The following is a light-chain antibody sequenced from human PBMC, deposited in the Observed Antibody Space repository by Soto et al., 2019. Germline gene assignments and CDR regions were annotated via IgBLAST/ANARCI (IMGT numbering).Light chain of an antibody. CDR3: QQYNNWPRAT. CDR1: QSVTKS. CDR2: RTS. J-gene: IGKJ4*01. Sequence: EIVLTQSPVTLSVSPGERATLSCRASQSVTKSLAWYQQKPGQAPRLLMFRTSSRATGFPARFSGSGSGTEFNLTISSLQSEDFGVYYCQQYNNWPRATFGGGTKVDIK. V-gene: IGKV3-15*01.